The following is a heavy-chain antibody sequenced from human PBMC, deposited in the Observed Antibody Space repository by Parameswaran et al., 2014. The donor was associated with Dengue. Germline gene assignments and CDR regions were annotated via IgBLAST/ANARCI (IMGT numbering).Heavy chain of an antibody. CDR3: ARGPELTTVVPFDY. Sequence: WIRQPPGKGLEWIGYIYYSGSTNYNPSLKSRVTISVDTSKNQFSLKLSSVTAADTAVYYCARGPELTTVVPFDYWGQGTLVTVSS. D-gene: IGHD4-23*01. CDR2: IYYSGST. V-gene: IGHV4-59*01. J-gene: IGHJ4*02.